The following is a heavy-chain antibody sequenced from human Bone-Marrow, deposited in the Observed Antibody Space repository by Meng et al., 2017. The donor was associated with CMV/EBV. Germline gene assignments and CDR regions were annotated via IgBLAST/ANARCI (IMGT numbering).Heavy chain of an antibody. V-gene: IGHV5-51*01. J-gene: IGHJ4*02. CDR3: ARHYSGAGFLEWFFDY. Sequence: GESLKISCSGSGYRFKSYWIAWVRQMPGKGLEWMGIMHPGDSDIIYSPSFQGQVTISADESISTAYLQWRSLQASDTAKYYCARHYSGAGFLEWFFDYWGQGTLVTVSS. CDR1: GYRFKSYW. D-gene: IGHD3-3*01. CDR2: MHPGDSDI.